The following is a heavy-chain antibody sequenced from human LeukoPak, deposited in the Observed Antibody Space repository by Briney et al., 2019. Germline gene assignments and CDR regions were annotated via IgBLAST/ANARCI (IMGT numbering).Heavy chain of an antibody. J-gene: IGHJ4*02. Sequence: SETLSLTCTVSGGSISGSSYYWGWIRQPPGKGLEWIGSIYYSGSTYYNPSLKSRVTISVDTSKNQFSLKLSSVTAADTAVYYCARRGYDSSGYYYLVWGQGTLVTVSS. D-gene: IGHD3-22*01. V-gene: IGHV4-39*01. CDR2: IYYSGST. CDR1: GGSISGSSYY. CDR3: ARRGYDSSGYYYLV.